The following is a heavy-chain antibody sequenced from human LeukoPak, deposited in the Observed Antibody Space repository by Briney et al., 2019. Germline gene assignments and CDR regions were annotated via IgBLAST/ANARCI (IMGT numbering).Heavy chain of an antibody. D-gene: IGHD2-2*01. CDR3: AKDFLGSSRAFDI. CDR2: ISYDGSNK. J-gene: IGHJ3*02. V-gene: IGHV3-30*18. CDR1: GFTFSSYG. Sequence: TGGSLRLSCAASGFTFSSYGMHWVRQAPGKGLEWVAVISYDGSNKYFADSVKGRFTISRDNSKNTLYLQMNSLRAEDTAVYYCAKDFLGSSRAFDIWGQGTMVTVSS.